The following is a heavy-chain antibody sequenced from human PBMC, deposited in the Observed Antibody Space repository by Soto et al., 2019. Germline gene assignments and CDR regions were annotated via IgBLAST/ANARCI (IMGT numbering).Heavy chain of an antibody. D-gene: IGHD2-15*01. CDR2: ISYDGSNK. V-gene: IGHV3-30-3*01. J-gene: IGHJ4*02. CDR3: VREGDCSGGSCSIFDY. CDR1: GFAFSHYP. Sequence: QVQLVESGGGVVQPGKSLRLSCAASGFAFSHYPVHWVRQAPGKGLEWVAVISYDGSNKYYEDSVKGRFTIFRDNSKNTLYLQMTSLRDEDTAVYYCVREGDCSGGSCSIFDYWGQGTLVTVSS.